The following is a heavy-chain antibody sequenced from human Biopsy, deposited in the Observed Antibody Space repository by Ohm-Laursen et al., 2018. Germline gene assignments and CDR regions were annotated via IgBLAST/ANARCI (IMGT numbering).Heavy chain of an antibody. J-gene: IGHJ4*02. CDR1: GGSFTGHY. V-gene: IGHV4-59*11. CDR3: AIGSNDFGGLYFPR. Sequence: SDTLSLTCTVSGGSFTGHYWSWIRQPPGKGLEWIGHISYTGYTSYNASLKSRVTISVDTSRNHFSLRLSSLTAADTAVYYCAIGSNDFGGLYFPRWGQGTLLTVSS. CDR2: ISYTGYT. D-gene: IGHD4-23*01.